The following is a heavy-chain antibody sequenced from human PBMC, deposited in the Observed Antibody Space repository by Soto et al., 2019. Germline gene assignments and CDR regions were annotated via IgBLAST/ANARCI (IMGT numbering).Heavy chain of an antibody. D-gene: IGHD3-3*02. J-gene: IGHJ5*02. Sequence: PGGSLRLSCATSGFTFSSHGMSWVRQAPGKGLDWVSGITGNGRNTYYADSVKGRFTISRDNSKNTLFLQMNSLRADDTAVYYCAKEGLSTPAKAIDTWGEGTLVTVS. CDR3: AKEGLSTPAKAIDT. CDR1: GFTFSSHG. V-gene: IGHV3-23*01. CDR2: ITGNGRNT.